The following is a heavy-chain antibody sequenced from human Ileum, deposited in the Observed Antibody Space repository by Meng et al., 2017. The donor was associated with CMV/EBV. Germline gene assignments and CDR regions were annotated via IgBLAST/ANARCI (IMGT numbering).Heavy chain of an antibody. J-gene: IGHJ1*01. V-gene: IGHV4-59*01. D-gene: IGHD6-13*01. Sequence: QLGGWGPGLGKPSGPLSLTSAVSGDSMSSYCWSWIRQPPGKGLEWIGYMCYNGDTNYNPSLKSRVTISGDTSKNQFSLKLSSVTAADTAVYYCALRGSAAGTFQYWGQGTLVTVSS. CDR1: GDSMSSYC. CDR3: ALRGSAAGTFQY. CDR2: MCYNGDT.